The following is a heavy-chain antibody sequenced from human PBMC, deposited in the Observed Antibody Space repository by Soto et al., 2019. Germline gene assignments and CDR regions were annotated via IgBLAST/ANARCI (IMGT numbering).Heavy chain of an antibody. CDR2: ISSSSGTI. J-gene: IGHJ4*02. CDR3: ARGTETSSNCPAY. CDR1: GFTFSSHS. D-gene: IGHD6-13*01. Sequence: GGSLRLSCAASGFTFSSHSMNWVRQAPGKGLEWVSYISSSSGTIYYADSVKGRFTISRDNAKNSLYLQMNSLRDDDTAVYYCARGTETSSNCPAYRGRGTLVT. V-gene: IGHV3-48*02.